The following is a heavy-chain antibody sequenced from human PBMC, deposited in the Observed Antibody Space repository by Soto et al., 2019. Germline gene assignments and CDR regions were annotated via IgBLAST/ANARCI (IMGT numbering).Heavy chain of an antibody. CDR3: ARTGQFYGMDV. Sequence: GGSLRLFCAASGFTVSSNYMSWVRQAPGKGLEWVSVIYSGGSTYYADSVKGRFTISRDNSKNTLYLQMNSLRAEDTAVYYCARTGQFYGMDVWGQGTTVTVSS. CDR1: GFTVSSNY. CDR2: IYSGGST. V-gene: IGHV3-66*01. J-gene: IGHJ6*02.